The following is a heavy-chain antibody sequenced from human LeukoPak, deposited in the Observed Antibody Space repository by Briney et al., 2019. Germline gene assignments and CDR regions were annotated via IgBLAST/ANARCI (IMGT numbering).Heavy chain of an antibody. J-gene: IGHJ4*02. CDR2: IYYSGST. CDR1: GGSISSTSYY. V-gene: IGHV4-39*01. CDR3: ARRSYGDYVSYFDY. D-gene: IGHD4-17*01. Sequence: NTSDTLSLTCTVSGGSISSTSYYWGWIRLPTGKGLEWIGSIYYSGSTYYNPSLKSRVTISVDTSKNQFSLKLSSVTAADTAVYYCARRSYGDYVSYFDYWGQGTLVTVSS.